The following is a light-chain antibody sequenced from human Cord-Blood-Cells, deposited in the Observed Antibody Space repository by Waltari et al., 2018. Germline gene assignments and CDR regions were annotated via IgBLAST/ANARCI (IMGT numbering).Light chain of an antibody. V-gene: IGLV2-11*01. CDR3: CSYAGSYVV. Sequence: QSALTQPRSVSGSPGQSVTISCTGTSSDVGGYNYVSWYQQHPGKAPKLMIYDVSKRPSGVPDRVSGSKSGNTASRTISGLQAEDEADYYCCSYAGSYVVFGGGTKLTVL. CDR2: DVS. CDR1: SSDVGGYNY. J-gene: IGLJ2*01.